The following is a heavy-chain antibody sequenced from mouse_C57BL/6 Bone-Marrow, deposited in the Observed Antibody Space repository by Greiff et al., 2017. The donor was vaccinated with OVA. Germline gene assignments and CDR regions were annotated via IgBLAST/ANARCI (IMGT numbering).Heavy chain of an antibody. CDR3: ARSVIYYDLYYYAMDY. V-gene: IGHV14-3*01. Sequence: VQLKQSVAELVRPGASVKMSCTASGFNIKNTYMHWVKQRPEQGLEWIGRIDPANGNTKYDPKFQGKATLTADTSSNTAYLQLSSLTSEDTAIYYCARSVIYYDLYYYAMDYWGQGTSVTVSS. CDR2: IDPANGNT. CDR1: GFNIKNTY. J-gene: IGHJ4*01. D-gene: IGHD2-4*01.